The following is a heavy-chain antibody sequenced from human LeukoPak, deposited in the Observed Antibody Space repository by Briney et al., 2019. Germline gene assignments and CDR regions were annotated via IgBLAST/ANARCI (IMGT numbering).Heavy chain of an antibody. Sequence: PGGSLRLSCAASGFTFSSYAMSWVRQAPGKGLEWVSAISGSGGSTYYADSVKGRFTISRDNSKNTLYLQMNSLRAEDTAVYYCAKLMVPHWDYCYGMDVWGQGTTVTVSS. D-gene: IGHD6-13*01. CDR3: AKLMVPHWDYCYGMDV. CDR1: GFTFSSYA. V-gene: IGHV3-23*01. J-gene: IGHJ6*02. CDR2: ISGSGGST.